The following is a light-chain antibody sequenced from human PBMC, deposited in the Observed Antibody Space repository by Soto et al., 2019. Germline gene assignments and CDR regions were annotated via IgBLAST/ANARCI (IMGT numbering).Light chain of an antibody. J-gene: IGKJ4*01. Sequence: EIVLTQSPGTLSLSPGERATLSCRASQSVTSSYLAWYQPKPGQAPRLLIYGASSRATGIPDRFSGSGSGTDFTLTISRLEPEDFAVYYCQQYGSSPLTCGGGTKVEIK. V-gene: IGKV3-20*01. CDR3: QQYGSSPLT. CDR2: GAS. CDR1: QSVTSSY.